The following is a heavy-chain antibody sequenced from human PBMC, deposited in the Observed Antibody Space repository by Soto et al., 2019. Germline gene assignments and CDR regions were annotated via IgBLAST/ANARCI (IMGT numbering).Heavy chain of an antibody. D-gene: IGHD2-2*01. Sequence: QVQLVQSGAEVQKPGSSVKVSCKASGGTFSSYTISWVRQAPGQGLEWMGRIIPILGIANYAQKFQGRVTITADKATSTAYMELSSLRSEDTAVYYCARGPRMLRYCSGTRCFPQSGWFDPWGQGTLVTVSS. J-gene: IGHJ5*02. V-gene: IGHV1-69*02. CDR1: GGTFSSYT. CDR2: IIPILGIA. CDR3: ARGPRMLRYCSGTRCFPQSGWFDP.